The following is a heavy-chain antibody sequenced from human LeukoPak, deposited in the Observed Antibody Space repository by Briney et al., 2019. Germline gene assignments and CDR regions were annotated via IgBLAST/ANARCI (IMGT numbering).Heavy chain of an antibody. D-gene: IGHD3-22*01. V-gene: IGHV3-7*04. J-gene: IGHJ4*02. Sequence: GGSLRLSCAASGFTFGSYWMSWVRQAPGKGLEWVANIKQDGSEKYYVDSVKGRFTISRDHAKNSLYLQMNSLSAEDTAVYYCARGSHYYDSSGYYAAGYWGQRTLVTVSS. CDR1: GFTFGSYW. CDR3: ARGSHYYDSSGYYAAGY. CDR2: IKQDGSEK.